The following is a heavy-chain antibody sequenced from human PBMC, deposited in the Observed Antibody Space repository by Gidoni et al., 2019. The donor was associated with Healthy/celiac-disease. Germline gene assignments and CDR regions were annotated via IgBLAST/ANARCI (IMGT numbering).Heavy chain of an antibody. D-gene: IGHD5-12*01. J-gene: IGHJ4*02. CDR2: ISGSGGST. Sequence: EVQLLESGGGLVQPGGSLRLSCAASGFTFSSYAMSWVPQAPGKGLEWVSAISGSGGSTYYADSVKGRFTISRDNSKNTLYLQMNSLRAEDTAVYYCANLVDIVATSRGRENYWGQGTLVTVSS. CDR1: GFTFSSYA. V-gene: IGHV3-23*01. CDR3: ANLVDIVATSRGRENY.